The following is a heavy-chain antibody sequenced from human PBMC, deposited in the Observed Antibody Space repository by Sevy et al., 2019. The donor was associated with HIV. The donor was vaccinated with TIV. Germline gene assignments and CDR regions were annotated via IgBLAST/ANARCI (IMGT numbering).Heavy chain of an antibody. CDR3: TSMTTVEGVFDF. J-gene: IGHJ4*02. Sequence: GSLRLSCAASGFIFNKAWMSWVRQAPGKGLEWVGRIRSNTDGGSRDYAAPVKGRFTISRDDSKNTLYLQMNSLKTEDTAVYYCTSMTTVEGVFDFWGQGTLVTVSS. D-gene: IGHD4-17*01. CDR1: GFIFNKAW. V-gene: IGHV3-15*01. CDR2: IRSNTDGGSR.